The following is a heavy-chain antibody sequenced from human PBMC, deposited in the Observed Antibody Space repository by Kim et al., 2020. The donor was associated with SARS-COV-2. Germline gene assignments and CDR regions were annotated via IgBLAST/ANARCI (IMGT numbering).Heavy chain of an antibody. D-gene: IGHD2-2*01. CDR1: GGTFSSYA. Sequence: SVKVSCKASGGTFSSYAISWVRQAPGQGLEWMGGIIPIFGTANYAQKFQGRVTITADESTSTAYMELSSLRSEDTAVYYCARGEEGCSSTSCHRGAPFDLWGRGTLVTVSS. CDR3: ARGEEGCSSTSCHRGAPFDL. J-gene: IGHJ2*01. V-gene: IGHV1-69*13. CDR2: IIPIFGTA.